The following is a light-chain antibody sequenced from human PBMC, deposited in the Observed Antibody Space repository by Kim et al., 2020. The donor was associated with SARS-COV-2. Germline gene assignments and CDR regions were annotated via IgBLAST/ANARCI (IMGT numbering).Light chain of an antibody. CDR3: AAWDDNLQGVA. V-gene: IGLV1-44*01. J-gene: IGLJ2*01. CDR1: SSNIGRNT. CDR2: INN. Sequence: ELTQPPSASGTPGQRVTISCSGSSSNIGRNTISWYQQLPGTAPKLLIYINNQRPSGVPERFSGSKSGTSASLAISGLQSEDEAEYYCAAWDDNLQGVAFGGGTQLTVL.